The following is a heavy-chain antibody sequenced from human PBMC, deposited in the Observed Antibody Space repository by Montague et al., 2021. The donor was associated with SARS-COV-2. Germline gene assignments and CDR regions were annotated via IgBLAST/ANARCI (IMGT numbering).Heavy chain of an antibody. CDR2: IYHSGST. CDR1: GASITSSNW. J-gene: IGHJ5*02. CDR3: ARQIQQVVLSPAKLTNWFDP. Sequence: SETLSLTCTVSGASITSSNWWNWVRQPPGKGLEWIGQIYHSGSTNYNPSLKSRLTLSPDKSKNQFSLNLSSVTAADTAVYYCARQIQQVVLSPAKLTNWFDPWGLGTLVTVAS. V-gene: IGHV4-4*02. D-gene: IGHD2-15*01.